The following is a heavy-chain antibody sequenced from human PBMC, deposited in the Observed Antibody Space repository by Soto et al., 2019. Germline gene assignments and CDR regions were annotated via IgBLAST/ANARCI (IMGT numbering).Heavy chain of an antibody. CDR1: GGSISSGDYY. V-gene: IGHV4-30-4*01. CDR3: ARGVAGGGLDL. D-gene: IGHD6-19*01. J-gene: IGHJ4*02. CDR2: IYYSGST. Sequence: SLTCTVSGGSISSGDYYWSWIRQPPGKGLEWIGYIYYSGSTYYNPSLKSRITVNPDTSKNHFSRQLNSVTPDDTAVYYCARGVAGGGLDLWGKGPLATVTS.